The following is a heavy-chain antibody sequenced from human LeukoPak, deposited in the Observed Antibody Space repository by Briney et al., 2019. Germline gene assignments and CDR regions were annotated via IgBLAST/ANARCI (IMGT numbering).Heavy chain of an antibody. V-gene: IGHV3-30*18. CDR2: ISDDGRNK. CDR3: AKRPSDYGDYVTYFDY. D-gene: IGHD4-17*01. J-gene: IGHJ4*02. CDR1: GFSFISYG. Sequence: GGSLRLSCAASGFSFISYGMHWVRQAPGKGLELVGVISDDGRNKNYADSVKGRFTISRDNSKDTLYLQMNSLRDEDTAVYYCAKRPSDYGDYVTYFDYWGQGTLVTVSS.